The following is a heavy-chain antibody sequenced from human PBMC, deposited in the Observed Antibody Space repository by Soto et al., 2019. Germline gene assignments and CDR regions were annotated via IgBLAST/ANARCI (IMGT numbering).Heavy chain of an antibody. Sequence: QVHLVQSAAEVKKPGSSVKVSCKASGGSFTSTATSWVRQAPGQGLEWMGGIIPVLGTPNYAQKFQARVTITADASTTTVHMEVSSLRSDDTAVYYCASSGDLDHLLNYYGLNVWGQGTTVTVSS. D-gene: IGHD2-21*02. J-gene: IGHJ6*02. CDR1: GGSFTSTA. CDR2: IIPVLGTP. CDR3: ASSGDLDHLLNYYGLNV. V-gene: IGHV1-69*01.